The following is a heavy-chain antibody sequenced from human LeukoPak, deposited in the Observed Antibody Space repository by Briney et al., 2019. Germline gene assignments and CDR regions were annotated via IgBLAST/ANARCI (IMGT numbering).Heavy chain of an antibody. CDR2: IYSGGST. Sequence: GGSLRLSCAASGFTVSSNYMSWVRQAPGKGLEWVSVIYSGGSTYYADSVKGRFTISRDNPKNTLYLQMNSLRAEDTAVYYCARGNTYDSSGYYFDYWGQGTLVTVSS. CDR3: ARGNTYDSSGYYFDY. D-gene: IGHD3-22*01. CDR1: GFTVSSNY. V-gene: IGHV3-53*01. J-gene: IGHJ4*02.